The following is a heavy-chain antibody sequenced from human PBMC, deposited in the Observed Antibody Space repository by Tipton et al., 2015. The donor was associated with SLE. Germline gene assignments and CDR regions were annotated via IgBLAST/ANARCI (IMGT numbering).Heavy chain of an antibody. J-gene: IGHJ5*02. CDR3: AKSRGYSSNWFDP. Sequence: SLRLSCAASGFTFSSYGMHWVRQAPGKGLEWVAFIRYDGSNKYYSDSGKGRFTISRDNSKNTLYLQMNSLRAEDTAVYYCAKSRGYSSNWFDPWGQGTLVTVSS. V-gene: IGHV3-30*02. CDR1: GFTFSSYG. CDR2: IRYDGSNK. D-gene: IGHD5-18*01.